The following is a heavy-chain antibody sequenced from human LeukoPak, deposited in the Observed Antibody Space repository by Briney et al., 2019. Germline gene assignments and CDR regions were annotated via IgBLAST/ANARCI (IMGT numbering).Heavy chain of an antibody. J-gene: IGHJ4*02. CDR2: IYYSGST. D-gene: IGHD3-10*01. CDR3: ARDPAYGSGSYS. V-gene: IGHV4-31*03. CDR1: GGSISSGGYY. Sequence: SETLSLTCTVSGGSISSGGYYWSWIRQHPGKGLEWIGYIYYSGSTYYNPSLKSRVTISVDTSKNQFSLKLSSVTAADTAVYYCARDPAYGSGSYSWGQGTLVTVSS.